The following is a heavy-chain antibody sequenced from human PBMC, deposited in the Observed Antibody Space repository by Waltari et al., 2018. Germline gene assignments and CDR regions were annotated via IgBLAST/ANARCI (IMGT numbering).Heavy chain of an antibody. CDR1: GGTFSSYA. CDR2: IIPIFGTA. Sequence: QVQLVQSGAEVKKPGSSVKVSCKASGGTFSSYAISWVRQAPGQGLEWMGGIIPIFGTANYAQKFQGRVTITADESTSTAYMELSSLRSEDTAVYYCARDPGIDYGDYEGGSDAFDIWGQGTMVTVSS. J-gene: IGHJ3*02. V-gene: IGHV1-69*13. CDR3: ARDPGIDYGDYEGGSDAFDI. D-gene: IGHD4-17*01.